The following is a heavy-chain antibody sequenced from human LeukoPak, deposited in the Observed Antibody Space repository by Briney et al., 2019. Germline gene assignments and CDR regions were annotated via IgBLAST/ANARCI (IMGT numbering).Heavy chain of an antibody. J-gene: IGHJ5*02. CDR1: GFNLRDYW. D-gene: IGHD4-11*01. V-gene: IGHV3-74*01. CDR2: LGTDGTYT. CDR3: VRDPSNSGNWFDL. Sequence: PGGSLRLSCAASGFNLRDYWMHWVRHAPGKGLVWVSRLGTDGTYTNYADSVKGGFTISRDNAKNTLYLQMDSLRAEDTSFYYCVRDPSNSGNWFDLWGQGTLVTVSS.